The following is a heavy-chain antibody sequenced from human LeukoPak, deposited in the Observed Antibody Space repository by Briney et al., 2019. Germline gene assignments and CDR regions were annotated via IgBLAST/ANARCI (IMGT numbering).Heavy chain of an antibody. J-gene: IGHJ4*02. CDR1: GGSISSSSCY. CDR3: ARQGIAAAGFDY. Sequence: PSETLSLTCTVSGGSISSSSCYWGWIRQPPGKGLEWIGNIYYSGSTYYNPSLKSRVTISVDTSKNQFSLKLSSVTAADTAVYYCARQGIAAAGFDYWGQGTLVTVSS. V-gene: IGHV4-39*01. CDR2: IYYSGST. D-gene: IGHD6-13*01.